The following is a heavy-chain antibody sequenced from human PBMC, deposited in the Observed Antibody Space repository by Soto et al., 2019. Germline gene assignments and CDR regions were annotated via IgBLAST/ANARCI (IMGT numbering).Heavy chain of an antibody. D-gene: IGHD1-26*01. J-gene: IGHJ5*02. CDR1: GYTFTSYA. CDR2: INAGNGNT. V-gene: IGHV1-3*01. Sequence: QVQLVQSGAEVKKPGASVKVSCKASGYTFTSYAMHWVRQAPGQRLEWMGWINAGNGNTKYSQKFQGRVTITRDTSAGTAYMELSSLRSEDTAVYYCARELPSSLLRWFDPWGQGTLVTVSS. CDR3: ARELPSSLLRWFDP.